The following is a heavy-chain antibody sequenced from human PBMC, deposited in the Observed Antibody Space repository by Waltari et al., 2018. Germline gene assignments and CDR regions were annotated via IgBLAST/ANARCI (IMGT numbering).Heavy chain of an antibody. CDR1: GFTFNNYW. Sequence: EVQLVESGGGLVQPGGSLSLPCDASGFTFNNYWMTWVRQAPGKGLEWVANIKQDASEKYYVDSVKGRFTISRDNTKNSLYLQMNSLRAEDTAVYYCAASVGVAPNYWGHGTLVTISS. D-gene: IGHD6-19*01. CDR2: IKQDASEK. V-gene: IGHV3-7*01. CDR3: AASVGVAPNY. J-gene: IGHJ4*01.